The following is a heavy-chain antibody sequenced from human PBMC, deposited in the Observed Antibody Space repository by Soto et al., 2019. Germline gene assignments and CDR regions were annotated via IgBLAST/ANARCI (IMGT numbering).Heavy chain of an antibody. Sequence: GGSLRLSCAASGFTFSSYAMHWVRQAPGKGLEWVAVISYDGSNKYYADSVKGRFTISRDNSKNTLYLQMNSLRAEDTAVYYCAKPAPGSGSYLAVELDYWGQGTLVTVSS. CDR1: GFTFSSYA. J-gene: IGHJ4*02. CDR2: ISYDGSNK. CDR3: AKPAPGSGSYLAVELDY. V-gene: IGHV3-30-3*02. D-gene: IGHD1-26*01.